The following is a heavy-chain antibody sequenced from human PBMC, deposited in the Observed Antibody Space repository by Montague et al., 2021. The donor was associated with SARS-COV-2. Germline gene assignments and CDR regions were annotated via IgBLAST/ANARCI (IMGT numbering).Heavy chain of an antibody. Sequence: SETLSLTCAVSGGSISNSQWWSWVRQPPGKGLEWIGEIYHSGSTNYNPSLKSRVTISVDKSKNQFSLKLNSVTAADTAVYYCASRGAGWFGSNPERLDYWGQGTLVPVSS. D-gene: IGHD3-10*01. J-gene: IGHJ4*02. CDR1: GGSISNSQW. CDR3: ASRGAGWFGSNPERLDY. V-gene: IGHV4-4*02. CDR2: IYHSGST.